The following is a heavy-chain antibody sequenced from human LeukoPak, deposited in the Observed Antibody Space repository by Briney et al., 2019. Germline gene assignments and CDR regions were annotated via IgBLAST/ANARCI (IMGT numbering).Heavy chain of an antibody. Sequence: SVKVSCKASGGSFSSYTISWVRQASGQGLEWMGGIVPLFGRANYAQKFHGRVTIMTDESKTTTYMELNSLRSEDTAVYYCASPSAMISSGYYSKYYSDYWGQGTLVTVSS. J-gene: IGHJ4*02. V-gene: IGHV1-69*05. D-gene: IGHD3-22*01. CDR3: ASPSAMISSGYYSKYYSDY. CDR2: IVPLFGRA. CDR1: GGSFSSYT.